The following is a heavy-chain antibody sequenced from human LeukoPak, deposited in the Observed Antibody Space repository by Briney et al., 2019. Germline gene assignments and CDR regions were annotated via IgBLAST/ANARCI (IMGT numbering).Heavy chain of an antibody. Sequence: GGSLRLSCAASGFTFSDSYMTWVRQAPGKGLEWLSYISGNSGDTNYADSVKGRFTISRDNAKNSLYLQMNSLRVEDTAVYYCARDPRTVRIWGQGTLVTVSS. J-gene: IGHJ4*02. CDR3: ARDPRTVRI. D-gene: IGHD1-1*01. V-gene: IGHV3-11*06. CDR2: ISGNSGDT. CDR1: GFTFSDSY.